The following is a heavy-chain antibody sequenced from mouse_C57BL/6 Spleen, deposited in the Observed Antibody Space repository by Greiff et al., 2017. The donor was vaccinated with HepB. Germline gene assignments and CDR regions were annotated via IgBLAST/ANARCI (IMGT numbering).Heavy chain of an antibody. Sequence: QVQVQQPGAELVKPGASVKLSCKASGYTFTSYWMHWVKQRPGQGLEWIGMIHPNSGSTNYNEKFKSKATLTVDKSSSTAYMQLSSLTSEDSAVYYCARGDGYDWFAYWGQGTLVTVSA. V-gene: IGHV1-64*01. D-gene: IGHD2-2*01. CDR1: GYTFTSYW. J-gene: IGHJ3*01. CDR2: IHPNSGST. CDR3: ARGDGYDWFAY.